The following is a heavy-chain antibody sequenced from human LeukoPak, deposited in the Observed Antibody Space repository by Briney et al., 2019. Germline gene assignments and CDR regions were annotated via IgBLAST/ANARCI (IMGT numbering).Heavy chain of an antibody. Sequence: GGSLRLSCVASGFTFSSYWMSWVRQAPGKGLEWVANIKLDGTQNYYVDSVKGRFTISRDNAKNSLYLQMNGLRAEETAVYYCARLRPYSSTWYAYYGMDVWGQGTTVTVSS. J-gene: IGHJ6*02. V-gene: IGHV3-7*04. CDR2: IKLDGTQN. CDR1: GFTFSSYW. CDR3: ARLRPYSSTWYAYYGMDV. D-gene: IGHD6-13*01.